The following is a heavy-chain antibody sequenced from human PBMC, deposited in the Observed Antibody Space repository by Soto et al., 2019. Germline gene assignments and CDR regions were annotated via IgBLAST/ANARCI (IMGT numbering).Heavy chain of an antibody. CDR2: TYYRSKWYN. D-gene: IGHD6-6*01. J-gene: IGHJ6*02. CDR3: ARDRSAARPPPRYYYYGMHV. CDR1: GDSVSSNSAA. Sequence: QVQLQQSGPGLVKPSQTLSLTCAISGDSVSSNSAAWNWIRQSPSRGLEWLGRTYYRSKWYNDYAVSVKSRITNTPDTSKNQFSLQLNSVTPEDTAVYYCARDRSAARPPPRYYYYGMHVWGQGTTVPVSS. V-gene: IGHV6-1*01.